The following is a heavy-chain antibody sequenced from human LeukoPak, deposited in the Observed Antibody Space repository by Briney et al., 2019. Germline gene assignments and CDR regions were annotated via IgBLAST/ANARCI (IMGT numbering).Heavy chain of an antibody. CDR2: FDPEDGET. CDR3: ATGYSYGPGAFDI. CDR1: GYTLTGLS. D-gene: IGHD5-18*01. Sequence: ASVKVSCKVSGYTLTGLSMHWVRQAPGKGLEWMGGFDPEDGETIYAQKFQGRVTMTEDTSTDTAYMELSSLRSEDTAVYYCATGYSYGPGAFDIWGQGTMVTVSS. J-gene: IGHJ3*02. V-gene: IGHV1-24*01.